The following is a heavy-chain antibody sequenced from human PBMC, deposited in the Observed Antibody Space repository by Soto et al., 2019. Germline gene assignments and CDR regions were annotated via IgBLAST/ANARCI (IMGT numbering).Heavy chain of an antibody. J-gene: IGHJ3*02. CDR3: AKGRGTGTTRLGAFDI. CDR1: GFTFSTYA. V-gene: IGHV3-23*01. CDR2: ISDNGGTT. Sequence: EVQLLEAGGGLVQPGGSLRLSCAASGFTFSTYAMTWVRQAPGKGLEWVSGISDNGGTTYYADSVKGRFTISRDNSKSTLYPQMNSLRAEDTAVYYCAKGRGTGTTRLGAFDIWGQGKMVTVSS. D-gene: IGHD1-1*01.